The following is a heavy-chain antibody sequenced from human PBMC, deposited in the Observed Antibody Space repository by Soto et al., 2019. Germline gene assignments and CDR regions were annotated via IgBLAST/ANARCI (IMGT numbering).Heavy chain of an antibody. D-gene: IGHD2-2*01. J-gene: IGHJ6*02. CDR1: GFTFSSYS. CDR3: ARDLLPNVVVPAAKGNYYYGMDV. Sequence: GGSLRLSCAASGFTFSSYSMNWVRQAPGKGLEWVSSISSSSSYIYYADSVKGRFTISRDNAKNSLYLQMNSLRAEDTAVYYCARDLLPNVVVPAAKGNYYYGMDVWGQGTTVTVSS. CDR2: ISSSSSYI. V-gene: IGHV3-21*01.